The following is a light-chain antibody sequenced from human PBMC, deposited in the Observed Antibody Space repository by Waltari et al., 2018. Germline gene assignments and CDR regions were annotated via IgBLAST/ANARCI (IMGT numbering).Light chain of an antibody. Sequence: EIVLTQSPGTLSLSPGERATLSCRAGQSIGRSLVWYQQKPGQAPRLLIYDVSRRATGIPDRFSGSGYGTDFSLTISRLEPEDFAVYYCQKYERLPATFGQGTTVEIK. V-gene: IGKV3-20*01. CDR3: QKYERLPAT. CDR2: DVS. CDR1: QSIGRS. J-gene: IGKJ1*01.